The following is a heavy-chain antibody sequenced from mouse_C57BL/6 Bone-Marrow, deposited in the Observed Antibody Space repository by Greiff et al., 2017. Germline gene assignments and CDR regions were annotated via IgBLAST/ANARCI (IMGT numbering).Heavy chain of an antibody. Sequence: EVKLVESGGGLVQPGGSLKLSCAASGFTFSDYYMYWVRQTPEKRLEWVAYISNGGGSTYYPATVKGRFTISRDNAKNTLYLQMSRLKSEDTAMYYCARHEVEGFDYWGQGTTLTVSS. D-gene: IGHD1-1*01. CDR1: GFTFSDYY. CDR2: ISNGGGST. CDR3: ARHEVEGFDY. J-gene: IGHJ2*01. V-gene: IGHV5-12*01.